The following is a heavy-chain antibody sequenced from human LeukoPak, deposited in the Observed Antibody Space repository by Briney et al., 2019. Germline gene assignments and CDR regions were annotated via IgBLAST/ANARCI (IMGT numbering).Heavy chain of an antibody. V-gene: IGHV3-23*01. J-gene: IGHJ5*02. D-gene: IGHD5-24*01. CDR3: AKDLHYNDGRWEFDP. CDR1: GFTFSTFA. Sequence: GGSLRLSRAASGFTFSTFAMTWVRQAPGKGLEWVSGVVGGGTTYYADSVKGRFTLSKDNSKKTVYLQMNSLRVEDTAIYYCAKDLHYNDGRWEFDPWGQGTLVTVSS. CDR2: VVGGGTT.